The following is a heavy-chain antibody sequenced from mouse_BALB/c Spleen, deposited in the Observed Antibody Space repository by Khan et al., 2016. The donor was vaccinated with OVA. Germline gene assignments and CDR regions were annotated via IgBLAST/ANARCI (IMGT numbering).Heavy chain of an antibody. CDR1: GFAFNSYD. CDR2: ISSTGTYT. Sequence: DVHLVESGGGLVKPGGSLKLSCEVSGFAFNSYDMSWVRQTPEKRLEWVATISSTGTYTYYPDSVKGRFTISRDTARNTLYLQMSSLRSEDTALYYCTRPSYYVNPWFTYWGQGTLVTGSA. V-gene: IGHV5-9*02. CDR3: TRPSYYVNPWFTY. D-gene: IGHD2-10*01. J-gene: IGHJ3*01.